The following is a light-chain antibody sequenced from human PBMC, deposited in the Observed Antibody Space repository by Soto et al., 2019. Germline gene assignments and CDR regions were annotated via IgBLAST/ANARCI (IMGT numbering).Light chain of an antibody. Sequence: QSALTQPPSASGSPGQSVTISCTGTSSDVGGYNYVSWFQQHPGKAPKLMIYEVSKRPSGLPDRFSGSKSVNTASLTVSGLKAADEADYCCSSYAGSNKFVVGSWTNVTVL. CDR3: SSYAGSNKFV. V-gene: IGLV2-8*01. CDR1: SSDVGGYNY. CDR2: EVS. J-gene: IGLJ1*01.